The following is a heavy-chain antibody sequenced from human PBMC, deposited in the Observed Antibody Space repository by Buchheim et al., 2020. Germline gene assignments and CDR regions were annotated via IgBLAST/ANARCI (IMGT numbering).Heavy chain of an antibody. CDR1: GGSFSGYY. V-gene: IGHV4-34*01. CDR3: ARRTRQWLVLGGGIDY. Sequence: QVQLQQWGAGLLKPSETLSLTCAVYGGSFSGYYWSWIRQPPGKGLEWIGEINHSGSTNYNPSLKSRVTISVDTSTNQFSLKLSSVTAADTAVYYCARRTRQWLVLGGGIDYWGQGTL. D-gene: IGHD6-19*01. CDR2: INHSGST. J-gene: IGHJ4*02.